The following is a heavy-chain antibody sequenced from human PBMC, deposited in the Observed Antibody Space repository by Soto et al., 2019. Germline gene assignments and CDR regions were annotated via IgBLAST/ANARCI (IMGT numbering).Heavy chain of an antibody. CDR3: AQARGPSFFDY. CDR1: GFSFSNDN. J-gene: IGHJ4*02. CDR2: ISGGGDVT. Sequence: GSLRLSFAASGFSFSNDNMNWIRQAPGKWLEWVSGISGGGDVTYYPDSVKGRFTISRDNSNNTLYLQMNSLRADDTAVYYCAQARGPSFFDYWGQGTLVTVSS. D-gene: IGHD2-15*01. V-gene: IGHV3-23*01.